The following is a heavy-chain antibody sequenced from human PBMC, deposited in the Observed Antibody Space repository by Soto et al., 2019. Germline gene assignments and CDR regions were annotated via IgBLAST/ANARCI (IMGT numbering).Heavy chain of an antibody. V-gene: IGHV3-48*02. D-gene: IGHD2-2*01. Sequence: EVQLVESGGGLVQPGGSLRLSCAASGFTFSSYSMNWVRQAPGKGLEWVSYISSSSSTIYYADSVKGRFTISRDNAKNSLYLQMNSLRYEDTAVYYCARAFYVVVPAASSWWFDPWGQGTLVTVSS. CDR1: GFTFSSYS. CDR2: ISSSSSTI. J-gene: IGHJ5*02. CDR3: ARAFYVVVPAASSWWFDP.